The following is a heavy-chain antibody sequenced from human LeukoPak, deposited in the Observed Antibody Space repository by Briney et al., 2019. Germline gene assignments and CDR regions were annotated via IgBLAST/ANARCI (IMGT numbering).Heavy chain of an antibody. CDR1: GGSISSGGYS. J-gene: IGHJ4*02. Sequence: PSETLSLTCTVPGGSISSGGYSWSWIRQHPGKGLEWIGYIYYSGSTNYNPSLKSRVTISVDTSKNQFSLKLSSVTAADTAVYYCARAVTQRDGYNWYYFDYWGQGTLVTVSS. D-gene: IGHD5-24*01. CDR3: ARAVTQRDGYNWYYFDY. CDR2: IYYSGST. V-gene: IGHV4-61*08.